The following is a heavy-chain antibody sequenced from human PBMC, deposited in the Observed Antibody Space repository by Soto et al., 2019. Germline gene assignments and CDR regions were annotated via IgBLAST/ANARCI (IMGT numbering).Heavy chain of an antibody. CDR3: VRRVSGAEDGYNAFYYYGIDV. CDR2: IDPSGSYT. Sequence: GESLKISCKGSGYSFTNYRINCVSQMPGKGLEWMVTIDPSGSYTNYSPSFQGHGTISVDKSVKTAYRQWSSLKASDTAMYYCVRRVSGAEDGYNAFYYYGIDVGGQGTTVTVSS. D-gene: IGHD5-12*01. CDR1: GYSFTNYR. J-gene: IGHJ6*02. V-gene: IGHV5-10-1*01.